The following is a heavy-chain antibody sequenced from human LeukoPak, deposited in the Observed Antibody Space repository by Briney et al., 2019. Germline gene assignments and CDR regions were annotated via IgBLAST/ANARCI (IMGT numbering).Heavy chain of an antibody. V-gene: IGHV4-34*01. CDR3: ARGLRVIDAFDI. CDR1: GGSFSGYY. CDR2: INHSGST. Sequence: SETLSLTCAVYGGSFSGYYWSWIRQPPGKGLEWIGEINHSGSTNYNPSLKSRVTISVDTSKNQFPLKLSSVTAADTAVYYCARGLRVIDAFDIWGQGTMVTVSS. J-gene: IGHJ3*02. D-gene: IGHD2-21*01.